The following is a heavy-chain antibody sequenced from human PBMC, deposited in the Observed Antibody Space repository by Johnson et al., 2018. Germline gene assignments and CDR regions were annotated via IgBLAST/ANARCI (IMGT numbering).Heavy chain of an antibody. CDR3: ARDTENSYYYSGLDV. V-gene: IGHV4-4*07. D-gene: IGHD1-7*01. CDR2: IDISGTT. J-gene: IGHJ6*02. Sequence: QVQLQESGPGLVKPSETLSLTCTVPDGSIGGYYWSWVRQTAEKGLEWIGRIDISGTTNSDPSLKSRVTMSVDTSKKQFSLKLSSVTAADTAVYYWARDTENSYYYSGLDVWGQGTRVTVSS. CDR1: DGSIGGYY.